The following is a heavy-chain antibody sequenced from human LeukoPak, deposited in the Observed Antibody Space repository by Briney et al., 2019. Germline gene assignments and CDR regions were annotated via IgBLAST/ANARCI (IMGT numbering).Heavy chain of an antibody. V-gene: IGHV4-59*11. CDR3: VTIKRGNIFGYFDF. D-gene: IGHD5-18*01. CDR2: IYDTGGI. Sequence: SETLSLTCTVSGGSFSSHHWGWIRQSPGRGLEWIGYIYDTGGIKDNPSLKSRISLSADTSKNQLSLSLRSATAADTAVYYCVTIKRGNIFGYFDFWGQGILVTVAS. CDR1: GGSFSSHH. J-gene: IGHJ4*02.